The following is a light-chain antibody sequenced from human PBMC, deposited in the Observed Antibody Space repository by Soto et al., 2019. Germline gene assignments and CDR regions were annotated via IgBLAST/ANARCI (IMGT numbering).Light chain of an antibody. Sequence: EIVLTQSPATLSLSPGERATLSCSASQSLSGYLAWYQQKPGQAPRLLIYDASNRATGIPARFSGSGSETDFTLTISSLEPEDFAVYYCQQRSNWPHSITFGQGTRLEIK. V-gene: IGKV3-11*01. CDR1: QSLSGY. CDR3: QQRSNWPHSIT. CDR2: DAS. J-gene: IGKJ5*01.